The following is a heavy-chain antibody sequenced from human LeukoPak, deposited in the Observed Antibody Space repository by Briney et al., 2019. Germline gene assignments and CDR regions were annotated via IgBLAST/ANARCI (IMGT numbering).Heavy chain of an antibody. V-gene: IGHV3-15*01. CDR1: GFTFSNAW. J-gene: IGHJ4*02. CDR2: IKSKTDGGTT. Sequence: PGGSLRLSCAASGFTFSNAWMSWVRQAPGKGLEWVGCIKSKTDGGTTDYAAPVKGRFTISRDDSKNTLYLQMNSLKTEDTAVYYCSGSGWYSSGWYRYRDYWGQGTLVTVSS. CDR3: SGSGWYSSGWYRYRDY. D-gene: IGHD6-19*01.